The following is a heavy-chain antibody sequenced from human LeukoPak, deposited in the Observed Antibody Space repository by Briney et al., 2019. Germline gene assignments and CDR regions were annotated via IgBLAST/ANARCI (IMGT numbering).Heavy chain of an antibody. V-gene: IGHV4-31*03. CDR1: GGSISSGVYY. CDR2: IYYSGSA. CDR3: ARENYGSGIYYAFDI. Sequence: SETLSLTCTVSGGSISSGVYYWNWIRQHPGKGLEWIGYIYYSGSAYYNLSLKSRVTISVDTSKNQFSLKLSSVTAADTAVYYCARENYGSGIYYAFDIWGQGTMVTVSS. D-gene: IGHD3-10*01. J-gene: IGHJ3*02.